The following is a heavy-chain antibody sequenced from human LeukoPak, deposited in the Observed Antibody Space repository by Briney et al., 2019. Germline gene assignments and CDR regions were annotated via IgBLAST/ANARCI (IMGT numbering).Heavy chain of an antibody. D-gene: IGHD6-13*01. V-gene: IGHV4-61*02. CDR2: IYPSGST. CDR3: ASGAAAPLYFFDY. Sequence: TLARKCPVSGGCSDSTGYYWSWFRQPVGQGLEWIGRIYPSGSTNYNPSLKSRLTLSLDKSKNQFSLNLTSVTAADTAIYYCASGAAAPLYFFDYWGQGSLVTVSS. J-gene: IGHJ4*02. CDR1: GGCSDSTGYY.